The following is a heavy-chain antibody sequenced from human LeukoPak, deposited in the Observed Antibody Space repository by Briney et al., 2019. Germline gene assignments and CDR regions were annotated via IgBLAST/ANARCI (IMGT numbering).Heavy chain of an antibody. Sequence: PGGSLRLSCAASGFTFSSYWMSWVRQAPGKGLEWVANIKQDGSEKYYVDSLKGRFTISKDNAKNSLYLQMNSLRAEDTAVYYCANRPSTWRYCSSTSCISYFDYWGQGTLVTVSS. J-gene: IGHJ4*02. D-gene: IGHD2-2*01. CDR3: ANRPSTWRYCSSTSCISYFDY. CDR1: GFTFSSYW. CDR2: IKQDGSEK. V-gene: IGHV3-7*01.